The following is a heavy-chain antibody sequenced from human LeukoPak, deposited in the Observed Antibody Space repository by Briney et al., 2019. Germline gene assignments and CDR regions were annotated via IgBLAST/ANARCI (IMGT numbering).Heavy chain of an antibody. V-gene: IGHV1-69*13. D-gene: IGHD2-15*01. CDR2: IIPIFGTA. CDR1: GGTFSSYA. J-gene: IGHJ4*02. Sequence: SVKVSCKASGGTFSSYAISWVRQAPGQGLEWMAGIIPIFGTANYAQKFQGRVTITADESTSTAYMELSSLRSEDTAVYYCARGGVCSGGSCYSIVKYYFDYWGQGTLVTVSS. CDR3: ARGGVCSGGSCYSIVKYYFDY.